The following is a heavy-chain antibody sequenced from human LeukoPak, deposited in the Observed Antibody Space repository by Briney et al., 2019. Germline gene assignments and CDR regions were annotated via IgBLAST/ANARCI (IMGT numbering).Heavy chain of an antibody. CDR1: GVSISSYY. J-gene: IGHJ4*02. V-gene: IGHV4-59*01. Sequence: EASETLSLTCTVSGVSISSYYWSWIRQPPGKGLEWIGYIYYSGSTNYNPSLKSRVTISVDTSKNQFSLKLSSVTAADTAVYYCARGAKLGSSWTLDYWGQGTLVTVSS. CDR3: ARGAKLGSSWTLDY. CDR2: IYYSGST. D-gene: IGHD6-13*01.